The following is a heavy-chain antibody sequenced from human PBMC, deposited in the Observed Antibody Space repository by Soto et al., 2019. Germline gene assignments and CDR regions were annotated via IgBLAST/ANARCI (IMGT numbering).Heavy chain of an antibody. CDR1: GFTVSTYN. Sequence: EVHLVESGGGLMQPGGSLRLSCAASGFTVSTYNMIWVRQAPVKGLEWVSVTYSGGSTQYADSVKGRFTVSRDNSKNTRYLQRSSLRDEDTAVYYCARKPSAAVQGCAYGMDVWGRGTTVTVSS. CDR2: TYSGGST. V-gene: IGHV3-53*02. CDR3: ARKPSAAVQGCAYGMDV. D-gene: IGHD2-2*01. J-gene: IGHJ6*02.